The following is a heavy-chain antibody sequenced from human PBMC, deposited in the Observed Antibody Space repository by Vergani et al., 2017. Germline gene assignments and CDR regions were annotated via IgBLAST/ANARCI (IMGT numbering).Heavy chain of an antibody. CDR3: ASWMYCYDSSGYMD. V-gene: IGHV4-39*01. CDR2: IYYSGST. J-gene: IGHJ4*02. Sequence: QLQLQESGPGLVKPSETLSLTCTVSGGSISSSSYYWGWIRQPPGKGLEWIGSIYYSGSTYYNPSLKSRVTISVDTSKNQFSLKLSSVTAADTAVYYCASWMYCYDSSGYMDWGQGTLVTVSS. CDR1: GGSISSSSYY. D-gene: IGHD3-22*01.